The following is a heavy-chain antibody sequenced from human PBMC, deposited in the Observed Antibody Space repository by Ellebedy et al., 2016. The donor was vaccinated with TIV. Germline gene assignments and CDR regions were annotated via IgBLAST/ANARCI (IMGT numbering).Heavy chain of an antibody. Sequence: ASVKVSCXVSGYTLTELSMHWVRQAPGKGLEWMGGFDPEDGETIYAQKFQGRVTMTEDTSTDTAYMELSSLRSEDTAVYYCATLGIAAAGRTAEYFQHWGQGTLVTVSS. CDR1: GYTLTELS. CDR2: FDPEDGET. CDR3: ATLGIAAAGRTAEYFQH. J-gene: IGHJ1*01. V-gene: IGHV1-24*01. D-gene: IGHD6-13*01.